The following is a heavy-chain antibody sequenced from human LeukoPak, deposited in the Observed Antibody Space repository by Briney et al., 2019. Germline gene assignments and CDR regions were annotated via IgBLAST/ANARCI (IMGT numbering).Heavy chain of an antibody. CDR3: AKVTGPSWGAFDV. J-gene: IGHJ3*01. Sequence: PGRSPRLSCAASGFTFDDFAMHWVRQGPGNGLEWVSGINWNSGSVAYADSVKGRFTITRDNAKNSLYLQMNSLRPEDMALYYCAKVTGPSWGAFDVWGQGTMVTVSS. CDR2: INWNSGSV. CDR1: GFTFDDFA. D-gene: IGHD3-9*01. V-gene: IGHV3-9*03.